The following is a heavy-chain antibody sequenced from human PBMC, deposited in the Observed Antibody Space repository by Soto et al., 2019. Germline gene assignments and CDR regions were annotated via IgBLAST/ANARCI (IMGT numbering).Heavy chain of an antibody. D-gene: IGHD7-27*01. Sequence: SETLSLTCTVSGGSISSDSYYWGWIRQSPEKGLEWIASISYSGSTYYNLTLKSRVTISVDTSKNQFSLQLSSVSAADTAVYYCDRGPSGDKVDYWGQGTLVTVS. J-gene: IGHJ4*02. CDR1: GGSISSDSYY. CDR3: DRGPSGDKVDY. V-gene: IGHV4-39*07. CDR2: ISYSGST.